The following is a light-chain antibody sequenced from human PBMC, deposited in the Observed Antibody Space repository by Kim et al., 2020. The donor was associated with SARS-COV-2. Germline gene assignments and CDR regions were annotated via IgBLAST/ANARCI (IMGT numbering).Light chain of an antibody. Sequence: SPGERATLSCRASQSVSSNYSAWHQQKPGQAPRLLIYGASSRATGIPDRFSGSGSGTDFTLTISRLEPEDFAVYYCQQYGSSPRTFGLGTKVDIK. CDR2: GAS. CDR1: QSVSSNY. CDR3: QQYGSSPRT. V-gene: IGKV3-20*01. J-gene: IGKJ1*01.